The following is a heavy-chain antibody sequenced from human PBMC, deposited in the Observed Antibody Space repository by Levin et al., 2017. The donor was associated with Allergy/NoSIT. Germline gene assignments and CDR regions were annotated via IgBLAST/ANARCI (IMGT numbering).Heavy chain of an antibody. CDR2: IYHSGST. D-gene: IGHD3-22*01. V-gene: IGHV4-4*02. J-gene: IGHJ4*02. CDR3: ARRMYYYDSSGYYYGYYFDY. Sequence: GSLRLSCAVSGGSISSSNWWSWVRQPPGKGLEWIGEIYHSGSTNYNPSLKSRVTISVDKSKNQFSLKLSSVTAADTAVYYCARRMYYYDSSGYYYGYYFDYWGQGTLVTVSS. CDR1: GGSISSSNW.